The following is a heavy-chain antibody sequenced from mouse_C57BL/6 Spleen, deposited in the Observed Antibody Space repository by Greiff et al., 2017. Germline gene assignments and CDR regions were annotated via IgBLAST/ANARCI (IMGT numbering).Heavy chain of an antibody. CDR1: GYTFTDYY. V-gene: IGHV1-19*01. CDR2: INPYNGGT. CDR3: ARWADSLDY. J-gene: IGHJ2*01. Sequence: EVQLQQSGPVLVKPGASVKMSCKASGYTFTDYYMNWVKQSHGKSLEWIGVINPYNGGTSYNQKFKGKATLTVDKSSSTAYMELNSLTSEDSAVYYCARWADSLDYWGQGTTLTVSS.